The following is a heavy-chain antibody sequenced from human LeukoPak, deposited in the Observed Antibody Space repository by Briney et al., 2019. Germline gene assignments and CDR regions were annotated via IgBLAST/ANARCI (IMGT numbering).Heavy chain of an antibody. CDR3: ARSLWPADY. D-gene: IGHD3-10*01. CDR2: IKQDGSDK. Sequence: GGSLRLSCAASGFTFSDYWMSWVRQAPGKGLEWVADIKQDGSDKKYVDSVKGRFTVSRDNAKKSLYLQMDSLRDEDTAVYYCARSLWPADYWGQGTLVTVSS. V-gene: IGHV3-7*01. J-gene: IGHJ4*02. CDR1: GFTFSDYW.